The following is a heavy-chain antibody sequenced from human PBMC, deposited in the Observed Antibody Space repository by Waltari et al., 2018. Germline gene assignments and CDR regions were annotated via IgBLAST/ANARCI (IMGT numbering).Heavy chain of an antibody. Sequence: QVQLQQWGAGLLKPSETLSLTCAVYGGSLTGYYWTWIRQPPGKGLEWIGEINHRGSTNYSSALKSRVTISVDPSKSQFSLKRTSVTAADTAVYYCVRVWSTSTWFGRLDRLDPWGQGTLVTVHS. V-gene: IGHV4-34*01. CDR1: GGSLTGYY. J-gene: IGHJ5*02. CDR2: INHRGST. D-gene: IGHD3-10*01. CDR3: VRVWSTSTWFGRLDRLDP.